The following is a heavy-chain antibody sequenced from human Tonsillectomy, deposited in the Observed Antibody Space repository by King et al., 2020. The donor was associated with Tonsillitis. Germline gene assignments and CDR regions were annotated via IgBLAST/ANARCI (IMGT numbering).Heavy chain of an antibody. V-gene: IGHV3-9*01. J-gene: IGHJ1*01. CDR3: AKDADSGSYVLSEYLQH. Sequence: VQLVESGGGLVQPGRSLRLSCAISGFTFDDYAMHWVRQAPGKGLEWVSGISWNSGNIGYADSVKGRFTISRDNAKNSLYLQMNSLRAEDTALYYCAKDADSGSYVLSEYLQHWGQGTLVTVSS. CDR2: ISWNSGNI. CDR1: GFTFDDYA. D-gene: IGHD1-26*01.